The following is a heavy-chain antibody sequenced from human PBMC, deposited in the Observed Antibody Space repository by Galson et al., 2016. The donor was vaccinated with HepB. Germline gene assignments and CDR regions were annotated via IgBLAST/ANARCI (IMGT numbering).Heavy chain of an antibody. V-gene: IGHV4-4*02. CDR1: DGSFSSTAW. J-gene: IGHJ4*02. CDR2: IWHSGTT. Sequence: SETLSLTCAVSDGSFSSTAWWSWVRQPPGKGLEWIGKIWHSGTTSYNPSLGSRVTMSVDKSKNEYYLNLTSVTAADTAVYYCARGYDHFDYWGQGRLVAVSS. D-gene: IGHD3-22*01. CDR3: ARGYDHFDY.